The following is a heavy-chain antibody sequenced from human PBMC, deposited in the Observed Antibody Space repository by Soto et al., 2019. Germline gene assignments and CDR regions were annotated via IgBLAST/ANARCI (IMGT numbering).Heavy chain of an antibody. Sequence: PSETLSLTCTVSGGSISSGGYYWSWIRQHPGKGLEWIGYIYYSGSTYYNPSLKRRVTISVDTSKNQFSLKLSSVTAADTAVYYCARVDDSSANWFDPWGQGTLVTVSS. CDR3: ARVDDSSANWFDP. J-gene: IGHJ5*02. D-gene: IGHD3-22*01. V-gene: IGHV4-31*03. CDR2: IYYSGST. CDR1: GGSISSGGYY.